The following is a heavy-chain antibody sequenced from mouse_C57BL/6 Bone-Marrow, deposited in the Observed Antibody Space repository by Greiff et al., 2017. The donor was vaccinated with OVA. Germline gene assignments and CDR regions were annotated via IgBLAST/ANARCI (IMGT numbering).Heavy chain of an antibody. CDR3: ASLRGRRGGDY. CDR2: INPNNGGT. D-gene: IGHD1-1*01. Sequence: EVQLQQSGPELVKPGASVKMSCKASGYTFTDYNMHWVKQSHGKSLEWIGYINPNNGGTSYNQKFKGKATLTVNTSSSTAYMELRSLTSEDSAVYDCASLRGRRGGDYWGQGTTLTVSS. V-gene: IGHV1-22*01. J-gene: IGHJ2*01. CDR1: GYTFTDYN.